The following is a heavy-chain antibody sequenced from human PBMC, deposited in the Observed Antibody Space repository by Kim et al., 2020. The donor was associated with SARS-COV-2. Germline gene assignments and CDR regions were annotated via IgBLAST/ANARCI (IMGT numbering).Heavy chain of an antibody. J-gene: IGHJ6*02. CDR3: ASLVVPAARGPYYYYGMDV. D-gene: IGHD2-2*01. Sequence: GRFTISRDNAKNSLYLQMNSMRAEDTAVYYCASLVVPAARGPYYYYGMDVWGQGTTVTVSS. V-gene: IGHV3-11*06.